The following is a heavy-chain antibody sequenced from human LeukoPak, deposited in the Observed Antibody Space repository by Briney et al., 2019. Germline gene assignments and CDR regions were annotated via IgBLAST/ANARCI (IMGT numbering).Heavy chain of an antibody. V-gene: IGHV1-2*02. D-gene: IGHD3-3*01. CDR1: GYTFTDYY. Sequence: ASVKVSCKASGYTFTDYYMQWVRQAPGQGLEWMGWINPRSGDTNYAQKFQGRVTMTRDTSISTAYMVLSGLRSDDTAVYYCARFGVGIDYWGQGTLVTVSS. CDR3: ARFGVGIDY. CDR2: INPRSGDT. J-gene: IGHJ4*02.